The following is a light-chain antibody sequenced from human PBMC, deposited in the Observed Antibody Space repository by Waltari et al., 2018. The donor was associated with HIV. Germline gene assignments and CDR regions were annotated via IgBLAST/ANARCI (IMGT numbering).Light chain of an antibody. Sequence: EIVMTQSPATLSVSPGERATLSCRASQSVRSNLAWYQQKPGQAPRLLIYGASTRATGIPARFSGSWSGTEFTLTISSLQSEDFAVYYCQQYNNWWTFGQGTKVEIK. V-gene: IGKV3-15*01. CDR1: QSVRSN. CDR2: GAS. J-gene: IGKJ1*01. CDR3: QQYNNWWT.